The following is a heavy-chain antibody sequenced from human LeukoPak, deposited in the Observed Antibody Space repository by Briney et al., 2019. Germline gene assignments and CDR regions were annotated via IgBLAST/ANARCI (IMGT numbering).Heavy chain of an antibody. CDR1: GGSISSSSYY. CDR3: ARVPHCSSTSCYDSGKTKAFDI. CDR2: IYYSGST. D-gene: IGHD2-2*01. J-gene: IGHJ3*02. V-gene: IGHV4-39*07. Sequence: PSETLSLTCTVSGGSISSSSYYWGWIRQPPGKGLEWIGSIYYSGSTYYNPSLKSRVTISVDTSKNQFSLKLSSVTAADTAVYYCARVPHCSSTSCYDSGKTKAFDIWGQGTMVTVSS.